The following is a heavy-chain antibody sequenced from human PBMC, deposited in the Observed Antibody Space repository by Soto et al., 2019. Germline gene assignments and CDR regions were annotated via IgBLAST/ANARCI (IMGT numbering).Heavy chain of an antibody. V-gene: IGHV1-18*01. CDR3: ARTLYGDNVDH. Sequence: ASVKVSCKASGYTFTSYGISWVRQAPGQGLEWMGWISAYNGNTNYAQKFQGRVTMTRNTSISTAYMELSSLRSEDTAVYYCARTLYGDNVDHWGQGTLVTVSS. CDR1: GYTFTSYG. CDR2: ISAYNGNT. J-gene: IGHJ4*02. D-gene: IGHD4-17*01.